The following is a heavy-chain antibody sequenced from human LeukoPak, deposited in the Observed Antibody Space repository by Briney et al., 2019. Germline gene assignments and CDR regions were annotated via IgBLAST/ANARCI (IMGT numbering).Heavy chain of an antibody. CDR1: GFTSSNYG. CDR3: AKDGVRWELEG. Sequence: GGSLRLSCAASGFTSSNYGMQWVRQAPGKGLEWVAVISYDGKNKYYADSVKDRFTISRDGSTNTLYLQMNSLRIEDTAVYYCAKDGVRWELEGWGQGTLVTVSS. D-gene: IGHD4-23*01. CDR2: ISYDGKNK. V-gene: IGHV3-30*18. J-gene: IGHJ4*02.